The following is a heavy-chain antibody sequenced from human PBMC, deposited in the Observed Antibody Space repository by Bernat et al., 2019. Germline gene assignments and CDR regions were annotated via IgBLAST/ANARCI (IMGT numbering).Heavy chain of an antibody. D-gene: IGHD6-13*01. Sequence: QLQLQESGPRLVKSSETLSLTCSVSGGSISSSIYYWGWIRQPPGKGLEWIGNIYYSGSTYYNPSLMSRLTISVDTSKNQFSLNLSSVTAADTAVYFCSRQPRRTGAAPLSFFSDYGGQGILVTV. CDR1: GGSISSSIYY. CDR2: IYYSGST. J-gene: IGHJ4*02. V-gene: IGHV4-39*01. CDR3: SRQPRRTGAAPLSFFSDY.